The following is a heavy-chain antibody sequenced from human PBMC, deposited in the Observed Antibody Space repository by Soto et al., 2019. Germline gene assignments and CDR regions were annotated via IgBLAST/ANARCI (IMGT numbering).Heavy chain of an antibody. Sequence: SETLSLTCSVSVYSISSYYRSWIRQPAGKGLEWIGRIGASGNTNYNPSVNSRVTMSIDTSKKQFSLKLTSVTAADTAIYYCARYSNNWFQTEGMDVWGQGTTVTV. V-gene: IGHV4-4*07. CDR2: IGASGNT. CDR1: VYSISSYY. D-gene: IGHD6-13*01. J-gene: IGHJ6*02. CDR3: ARYSNNWFQTEGMDV.